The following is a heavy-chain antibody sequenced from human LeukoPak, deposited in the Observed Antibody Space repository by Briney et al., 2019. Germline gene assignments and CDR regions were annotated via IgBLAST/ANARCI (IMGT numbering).Heavy chain of an antibody. CDR1: GYTFTSYD. CDR3: ARAYYNGSGSYYPLVYYFDY. V-gene: IGHV1-8*03. J-gene: IGHJ4*02. CDR2: MNPNSGNT. D-gene: IGHD3-10*01. Sequence: ASVKVSCKASGYTFTSYDINWVRQATGQGLEWMGWMNPNSGNTGYAQKFQGRVTITRNTSISTAYMELNSLRSEDTAVYYCARAYYNGSGSYYPLVYYFDYWGQGTLVTVSS.